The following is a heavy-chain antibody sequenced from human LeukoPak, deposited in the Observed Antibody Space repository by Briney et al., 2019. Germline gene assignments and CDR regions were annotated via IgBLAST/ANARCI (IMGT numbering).Heavy chain of an antibody. CDR3: ARETRAAAVWFDP. V-gene: IGHV1-8*03. J-gene: IGHJ5*02. Sequence: ASVKVSCKASGYTFTSYDINWVRQATAQGLEWMGWMNPNSGNTGYAQKFQGRVTITRNTSISTAYMELSSLRSEDTAVYYCARETRAAAVWFDPWGQGTLVTVSS. CDR2: MNPNSGNT. CDR1: GYTFTSYD. D-gene: IGHD6-13*01.